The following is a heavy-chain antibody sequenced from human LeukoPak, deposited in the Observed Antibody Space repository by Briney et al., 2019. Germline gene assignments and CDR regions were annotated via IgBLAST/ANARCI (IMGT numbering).Heavy chain of an antibody. V-gene: IGHV4-39*01. J-gene: IGHJ5*02. Sequence: SETLSLTCTVSGGSISSSSYYRGWIRQPPGKGLEWIGSIYYSGSTYYNPSLKSRVTISVDTSKNQFSLKLSSVTAADTAVYYCARRRCSSTSCYGGGYNWFDPWGQGTLVTVSS. D-gene: IGHD2-2*01. CDR2: IYYSGST. CDR3: ARRRCSSTSCYGGGYNWFDP. CDR1: GGSISSSSYY.